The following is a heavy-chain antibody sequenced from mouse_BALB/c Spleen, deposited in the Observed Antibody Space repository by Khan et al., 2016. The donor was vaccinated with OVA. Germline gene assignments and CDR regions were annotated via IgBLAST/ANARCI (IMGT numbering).Heavy chain of an antibody. J-gene: IGHJ2*01. V-gene: IGHV3-2*02. CDR1: GYSITSDYA. D-gene: IGHD1-1*01. CDR2: ITYSGNT. Sequence: VQLKESGPGLVKPSQSLSLSCTVTGYSITSDYAWNWLRQFPGNKLEWMGFITYSGNTKYNPSLKSRFSITRDTSKNTFFLQLNSVTTEDTATYYCARVYGGDFDYWGQGTPLTVAS. CDR3: ARVYGGDFDY.